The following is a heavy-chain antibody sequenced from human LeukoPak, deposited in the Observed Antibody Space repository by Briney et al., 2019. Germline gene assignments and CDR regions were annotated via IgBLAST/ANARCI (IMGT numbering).Heavy chain of an antibody. CDR1: GFTFSNAW. D-gene: IGHD3-22*01. J-gene: IGHJ4*02. CDR2: IKSKTDGGTT. CDR3: TTDAAQTSLINMIPAPSGN. V-gene: IGHV3-15*01. Sequence: PGGSLRLSCAASGFTFSNAWMSWVRQAPGKGLEWVGRIKSKTDGGTTDYAAPVKGRFTISRDDSKNTLYLQMNSLKTEDTAVYYCTTDAAQTSLINMIPAPSGNWGQGTLVTVSS.